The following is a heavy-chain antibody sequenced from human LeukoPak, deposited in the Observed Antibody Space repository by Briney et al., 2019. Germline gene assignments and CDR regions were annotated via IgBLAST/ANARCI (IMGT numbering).Heavy chain of an antibody. J-gene: IGHJ6*03. CDR2: ISWNSGSI. CDR1: GFNVSSYA. Sequence: GGSLRLSCAASGFNVSSYAMHWVRQAPGKGLEWVSGISWNSGSIGYADSVKGRFTISRDNAKNSLYLQMNSLRAEDMALYYCAKGGGGTNYYYMDVWGKGTTVTVSS. CDR3: AKGGGGTNYYYMDV. D-gene: IGHD1-1*01. V-gene: IGHV3-9*03.